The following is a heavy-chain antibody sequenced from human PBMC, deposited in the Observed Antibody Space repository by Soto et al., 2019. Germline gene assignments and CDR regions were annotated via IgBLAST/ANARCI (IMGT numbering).Heavy chain of an antibody. CDR2: IYYSGST. D-gene: IGHD1-26*01. J-gene: IGHJ4*02. Sequence: SETLSLTCTVSGGSISSGGYYWSWIRQHPGKGLEWIGYIYYSGSTYYNPSLKSRVTISVDTSKNQFSLKLSSVAAADTAVYYCARDRQLLRGDYFDYWGQGTLVTVSS. V-gene: IGHV4-31*03. CDR3: ARDRQLLRGDYFDY. CDR1: GGSISSGGYY.